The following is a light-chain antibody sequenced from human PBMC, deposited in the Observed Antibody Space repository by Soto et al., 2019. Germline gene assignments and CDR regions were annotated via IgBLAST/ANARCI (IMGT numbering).Light chain of an antibody. Sequence: EIVMTQSPATLSVSPGERATLSCMASQSTNNYLAWYQQKPGQAPRLLIDGASTRATGIPARFSGSGSGTEFTLTISSLQSEDFAVYYCQQYNNWPLTFGGGTKVEIK. V-gene: IGKV3-15*01. CDR2: GAS. J-gene: IGKJ4*01. CDR1: QSTNNY. CDR3: QQYNNWPLT.